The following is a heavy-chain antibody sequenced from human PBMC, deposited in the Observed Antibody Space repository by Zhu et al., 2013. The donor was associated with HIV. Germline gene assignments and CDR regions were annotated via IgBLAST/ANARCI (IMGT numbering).Heavy chain of an antibody. J-gene: IGHJ5*02. Sequence: EVQLLESGGGFLQPGGSLRLSCVASGFSFSSYAMTWVRQAPGKGLEWVSSISRSSAATYYANSVKGRFTISRDNSKNTLYLQMNSLRAEDTAIYYCARDGRSSCAGGNCYLLDLWGQGILVTVSS. CDR1: GFSFSSYA. V-gene: IGHV3-23*01. D-gene: IGHD2-15*01. CDR2: ISRSSAAT. CDR3: ARDGRSSCAGGNCYLLDL.